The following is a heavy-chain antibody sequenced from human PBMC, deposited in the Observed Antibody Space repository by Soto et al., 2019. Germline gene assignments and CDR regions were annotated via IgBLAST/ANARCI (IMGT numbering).Heavy chain of an antibody. D-gene: IGHD1-7*01. V-gene: IGHV3-74*01. CDR1: EFTFRSYW. Sequence: PGGSLRFSCAASEFTFRSYWMHWVRQSPGKGLVWVSRISGDGSSTNYADSVKGRFTISRDNAKNTVYLQIDSLRAEDTAVYYCARSLPGTYGAFDLWGQGTMVTVSS. J-gene: IGHJ3*01. CDR3: ARSLPGTYGAFDL. CDR2: ISGDGSST.